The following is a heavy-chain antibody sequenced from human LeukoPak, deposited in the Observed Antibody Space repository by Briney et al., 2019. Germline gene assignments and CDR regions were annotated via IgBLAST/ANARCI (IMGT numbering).Heavy chain of an antibody. D-gene: IGHD4-17*01. CDR1: GYTFTGYY. J-gene: IGHJ5*02. CDR3: ARGDGNYVRGNWFDP. CDR2: INPNSGGT. Sequence: ASVQVSCKASGYTFTGYYMHWVRQAPGQGLEGMGWINPNSGGTNYSQKFQGRVTMTRDTSISTAYMELSRLRSDDTAVYYYARGDGNYVRGNWFDPWGQGTLVTVSS. V-gene: IGHV1-2*02.